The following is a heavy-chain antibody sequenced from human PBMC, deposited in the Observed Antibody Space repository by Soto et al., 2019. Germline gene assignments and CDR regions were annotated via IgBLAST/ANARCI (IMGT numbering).Heavy chain of an antibody. D-gene: IGHD3-10*01. Sequence: SETLSLTCAVYGGSFSGYYWSWIRQPPGKGLEWIGEINHSGSTNYNPSLKSRVTISVDTSKNQFSLKLSSVTAADTAVYYCARGRRSILLWFGPGALPYYFDYWGQGTLVTVSS. J-gene: IGHJ4*02. CDR3: ARGRRSILLWFGPGALPYYFDY. CDR1: GGSFSGYY. CDR2: INHSGST. V-gene: IGHV4-34*01.